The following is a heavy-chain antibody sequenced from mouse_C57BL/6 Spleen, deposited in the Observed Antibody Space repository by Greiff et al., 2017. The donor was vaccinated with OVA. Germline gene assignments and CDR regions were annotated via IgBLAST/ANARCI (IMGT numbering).Heavy chain of an antibody. D-gene: IGHD1-1*02. J-gene: IGHJ3*01. CDR3: ARAGSYEGSGFAY. Sequence: EVKLMESGPELVKPGASVKIPCKASGYTFTDYNMDWVKQSHGKSLEWIGDISPNNGGTNYNQKFKGKATLTVDKSSSTAYMELRSLTSEDTAVYYCARAGSYEGSGFAYWGQGTLVTVSA. CDR2: ISPNNGGT. CDR1: GYTFTDYN. V-gene: IGHV1-18*01.